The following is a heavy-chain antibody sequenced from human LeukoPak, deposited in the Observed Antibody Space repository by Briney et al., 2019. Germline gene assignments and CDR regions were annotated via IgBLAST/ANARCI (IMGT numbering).Heavy chain of an antibody. CDR1: GGSFSGYY. Sequence: SETLSLTCAVYGGSFSGYYWSWIRQPPGKGLEWMGEIKHSGSTNYNPSLKSRVTISVATSKNQSSLKLSSMTAADTAVYYCARGRGSGSYYYYYYYMDVWGKGTTVTVSS. J-gene: IGHJ6*03. V-gene: IGHV4-34*01. CDR2: IKHSGST. D-gene: IGHD3-10*01. CDR3: ARGRGSGSYYYYYYYMDV.